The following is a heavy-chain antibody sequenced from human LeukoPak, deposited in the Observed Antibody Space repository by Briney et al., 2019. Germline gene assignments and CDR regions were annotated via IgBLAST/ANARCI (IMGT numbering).Heavy chain of an antibody. CDR2: IKKKTDGGTT. Sequence: GSLRLSCAASGFTFTNAWMSWVRQAPGKGLEWVGRIKKKTDGGTTDYAAPVKGRFTISRDDSENTLYLQMNSLKTEDTAVYYCTTSNFRFPFDFWGQGTLVTVSS. CDR3: TTSNFRFPFDF. V-gene: IGHV3-15*01. J-gene: IGHJ4*02. D-gene: IGHD4/OR15-4a*01. CDR1: GFTFTNAW.